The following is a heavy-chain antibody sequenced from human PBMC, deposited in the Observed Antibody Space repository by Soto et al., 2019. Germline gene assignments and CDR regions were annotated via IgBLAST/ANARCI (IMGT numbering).Heavy chain of an antibody. V-gene: IGHV3-11*06. D-gene: IGHD1-1*01. CDR1: AFTFSDYY. J-gene: IGHJ4*02. CDR2: SSNSGTFS. Sequence: GGSLRLSCEGSAFTFSDYYISWIRQAPGKGLEWISYSSNSGTFSRYADSVKGRFSISRDNTKNLLYLQMNSLRAEDTAVYYCARSGDNYHRLGYWGQGTPVTVSS. CDR3: ARSGDNYHRLGY.